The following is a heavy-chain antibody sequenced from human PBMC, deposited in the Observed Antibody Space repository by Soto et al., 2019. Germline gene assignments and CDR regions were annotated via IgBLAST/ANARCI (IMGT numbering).Heavy chain of an antibody. J-gene: IGHJ6*02. D-gene: IGHD3-10*01. V-gene: IGHV4-34*01. CDR1: GGSFSGYY. CDR2: INHSGST. Sequence: PSETLSLTCAVYGGSFSGYYWSWIRQPPGKGLEWIGEINHSGSTNYNPSLKSRVTISVDTSKNQFSLKLSSVTAADTAVYYCAKRSRVLWFGELSAGMDVWGQGTTVT. CDR3: AKRSRVLWFGELSAGMDV.